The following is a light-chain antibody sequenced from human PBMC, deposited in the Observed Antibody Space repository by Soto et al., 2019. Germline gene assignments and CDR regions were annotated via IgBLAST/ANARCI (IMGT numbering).Light chain of an antibody. CDR1: QGISNY. CDR3: QKYTSALHGT. V-gene: IGKV1-27*01. Sequence: DIQMTQSPSSLSASVGDRVTITCRASQGISNYLAWYQQKPGKVPKLLIYGASTLQSGVPSRFSGSGSGTAFTLTISSLQPEDAAAYYCQKYTSALHGTFGQGTKVEIK. J-gene: IGKJ1*01. CDR2: GAS.